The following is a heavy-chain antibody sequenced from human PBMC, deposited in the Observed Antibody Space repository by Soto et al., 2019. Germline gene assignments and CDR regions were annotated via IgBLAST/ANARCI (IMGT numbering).Heavy chain of an antibody. D-gene: IGHD3-16*01. J-gene: IGHJ5*02. CDR3: ARGRFRRTWFDP. CDR1: GYTFTNYD. CDR2: MNPDSGNT. V-gene: IGHV1-8*01. Sequence: QVQLVQSGAEVKKPGASVKVSCKASGYTFTNYDIHWVRQATGQGLEWMGWMNPDSGNTGQSKQFQGRVTMTRDTYIRTAYMEMSSLRSEDTAVYYCARGRFRRTWFDPWGQGTLVTVSS.